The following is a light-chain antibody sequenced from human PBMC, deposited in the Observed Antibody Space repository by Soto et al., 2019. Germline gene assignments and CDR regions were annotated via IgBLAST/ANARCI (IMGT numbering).Light chain of an antibody. CDR3: HWV. V-gene: IGLV4-69*02. CDR1: SGHSSNA. CDR2: LSSDGSH. J-gene: IGLJ3*02. Sequence: QSVLTQSPFASASLGASVRLTCTLSSGHSSNAIAWHQQQPEKGPRFLMRLSSDGSHSKGDGIPDRFSGSSSGAERYLTIASLQSEDEADKGHHWVFGGGTKLTVL.